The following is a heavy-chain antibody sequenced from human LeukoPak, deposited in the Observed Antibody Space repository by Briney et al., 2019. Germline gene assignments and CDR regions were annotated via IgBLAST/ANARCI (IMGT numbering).Heavy chain of an antibody. CDR2: ISGSGGNT. CDR1: GFTFSSYE. V-gene: IGHV3-23*01. J-gene: IGHJ6*03. CDR3: AKDDGGSYYIYYYYMDV. Sequence: GGSLRLSCAASGFTFSSYEMNWVRQAPGKGLEWVSAISGSGGNTYYADSVKGRFTISRDNSKNTLYLQMNSLRAEDTAVYYCAKDDGGSYYIYYYYMDVWGKGTTVTISS. D-gene: IGHD1-26*01.